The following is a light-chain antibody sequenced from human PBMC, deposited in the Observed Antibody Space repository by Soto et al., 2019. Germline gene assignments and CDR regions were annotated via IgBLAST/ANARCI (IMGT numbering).Light chain of an antibody. CDR2: GAS. CDR3: QQYNNWPLT. J-gene: IGKJ4*01. CDR1: QSVNNN. V-gene: IGKV3-15*01. Sequence: EIAMTQSPATLSVSPGERATLSCRASQSVNNNLAWYQQKPGQAPRLLIYGASATATGIPARFSGSGSGTEFTLTISSLQSEDFAVYYCQQYNNWPLTFGGGTKVEIK.